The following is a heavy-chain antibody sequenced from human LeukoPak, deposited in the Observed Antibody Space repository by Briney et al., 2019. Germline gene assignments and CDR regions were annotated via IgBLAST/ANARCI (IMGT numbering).Heavy chain of an antibody. V-gene: IGHV3-21*01. CDR3: ARETIAAAGKGFDP. CDR1: GFTVSSNY. J-gene: IGHJ5*02. Sequence: PGGSLRLSCAASGFTVSSNYMNWVRQAPGKGLEWVSSISSSSSYIYYADPVKGRFTISRDNAKKSLYLQMNSLRAEDTAVYYCARETIAAAGKGFDPWGQGTLVTVSS. D-gene: IGHD6-13*01. CDR2: ISSSSSYI.